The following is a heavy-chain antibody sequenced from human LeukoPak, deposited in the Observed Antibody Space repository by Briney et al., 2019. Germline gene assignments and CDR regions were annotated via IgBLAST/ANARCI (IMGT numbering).Heavy chain of an antibody. CDR3: ARGFIAVAGGIRKYFQH. Sequence: SETLSLTCAVYGGSFSGYYWGWIRQPPGKGLEWIGEINHSGSTNYNPSLKSRVTISVDTSKNQFSLKLSSVTAADTAVYYCARGFIAVAGGIRKYFQHWGQGTLVTVSS. J-gene: IGHJ1*01. D-gene: IGHD6-19*01. CDR1: GGSFSGYY. CDR2: INHSGST. V-gene: IGHV4-34*01.